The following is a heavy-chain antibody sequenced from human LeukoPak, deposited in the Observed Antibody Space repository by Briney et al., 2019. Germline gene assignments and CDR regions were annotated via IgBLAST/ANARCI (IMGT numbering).Heavy chain of an antibody. CDR1: GYTFTSYY. CDR2: INPSGGST. CDR3: GRQRDSSIRYTVDM. D-gene: IGHD6-6*01. J-gene: IGHJ3*02. Sequence: ASVKVSCEASGYTFTSYYMHWVRQAPGQGLEWMGIINPSGGSTSYAQKFQGRVTMTRDTSTSTVYMELSSLGPDDTAVYFCGRQRDSSIRYTVDMWGQGTMVTVSS. V-gene: IGHV1-46*01.